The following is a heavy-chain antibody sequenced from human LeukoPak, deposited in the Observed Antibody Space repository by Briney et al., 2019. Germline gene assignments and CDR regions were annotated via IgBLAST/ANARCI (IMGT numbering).Heavy chain of an antibody. CDR2: FYYSGSA. V-gene: IGHV4-39*01. CDR3: ARHTKNGGVFYTY. D-gene: IGHD2-8*01. CDR1: GGSITRTSYY. Sequence: KPSETLSLPCTVSGGSITRTSYYWAWIRQPSGEGLEWFGSFYYSGSAYYNPSVKSRATISVDTSKNKFSLELRSVTAADTAVYYCARHTKNGGVFYTYWGQGRLVTVSS. J-gene: IGHJ4*02.